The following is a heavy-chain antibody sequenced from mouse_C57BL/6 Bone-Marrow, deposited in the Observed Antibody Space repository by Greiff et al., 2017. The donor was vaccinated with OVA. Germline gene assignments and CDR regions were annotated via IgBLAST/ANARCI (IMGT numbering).Heavy chain of an antibody. D-gene: IGHD1-1*01. J-gene: IGHJ4*01. CDR3: TELLYGSSYVYAMGY. Sequence: VQLQQSGAELVRPGASVTLSCKASGYTFTDYEMHWVKQTPVHGLEWIGAIDPETGGTAYNQKFKGKAILTADKSSSTAYMELRSLTSEDSAVYYCTELLYGSSYVYAMGYWGQGASVTVSS. CDR2: IDPETGGT. V-gene: IGHV1-15*01. CDR1: GYTFTDYE.